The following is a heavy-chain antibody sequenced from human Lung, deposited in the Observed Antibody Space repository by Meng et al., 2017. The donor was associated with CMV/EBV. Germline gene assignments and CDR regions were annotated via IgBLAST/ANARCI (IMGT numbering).Heavy chain of an antibody. Sequence: AXVXVSCKGSDYNFASYGITWVRQAPGQGLEWMGWINTYNGNTKYAQKFQDRVIMTTDRSTRTAYMELRSLRSDDTAVYYCARSITIFQIDYWGQGTLVTVSS. D-gene: IGHD3-9*01. CDR3: ARSITIFQIDY. CDR2: INTYNGNT. J-gene: IGHJ4*02. V-gene: IGHV1-18*01. CDR1: DYNFASYG.